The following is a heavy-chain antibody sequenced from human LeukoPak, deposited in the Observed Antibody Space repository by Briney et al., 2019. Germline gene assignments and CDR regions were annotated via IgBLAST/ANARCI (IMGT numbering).Heavy chain of an antibody. Sequence: GGSLRLSCAASGFTFSSYDMNWVRQAPGKGLEWLSYIDSSGSNIYYADSVKGRCTISRDNAKASLFLQVHSLRAEDTAMYYCARENYYGSGSYDHWGQGTLVTVSS. J-gene: IGHJ4*02. V-gene: IGHV3-48*01. CDR2: IDSSGSNI. CDR3: ARENYYGSGSYDH. CDR1: GFTFSSYD. D-gene: IGHD3-10*01.